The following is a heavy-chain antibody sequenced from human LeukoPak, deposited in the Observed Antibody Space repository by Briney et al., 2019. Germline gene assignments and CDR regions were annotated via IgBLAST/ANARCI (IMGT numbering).Heavy chain of an antibody. CDR1: GFPFRLYN. D-gene: IGHD3-3*01. J-gene: IGHJ4*02. Sequence: PGGSLRLSCAASGFPFRLYNMNWLRQAPGKGLEWVSSISISSSYMYYADSVKGRFTISRDNAKNSLYLQMNSLRAEDTAVYYCARDPKGDFWSGYFVDYWGQGTLVTVSS. V-gene: IGHV3-21*01. CDR3: ARDPKGDFWSGYFVDY. CDR2: ISISSSYM.